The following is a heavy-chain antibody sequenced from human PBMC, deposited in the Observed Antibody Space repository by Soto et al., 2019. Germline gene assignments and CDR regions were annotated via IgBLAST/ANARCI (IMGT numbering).Heavy chain of an antibody. CDR3: ARVVDTAMVMDFDY. V-gene: IGHV1-18*01. J-gene: IGHJ4*02. D-gene: IGHD5-18*01. Sequence: VASLKVSCKASGYTFTSYGISWVRQAPGQGLEWMGWISAYNGNTNYAQKLQGRVTMTTDTSTSTAYMELRSLRSDDTAVYYCARVVDTAMVMDFDYWGQGTLVTVSS. CDR1: GYTFTSYG. CDR2: ISAYNGNT.